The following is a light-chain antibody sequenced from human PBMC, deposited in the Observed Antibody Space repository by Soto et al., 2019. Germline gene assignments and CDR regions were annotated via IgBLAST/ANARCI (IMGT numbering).Light chain of an antibody. J-gene: IGKJ4*01. Sequence: DIQMTQSPSTLSASVGDRVTITCRASQSIGTWVAWYQQKPGEAPKFLIYDVSTLDSGVPSRFSGSGSGTEFTLTISGLQPDDFATYYCQQLERYPSTFGGGTKVDIK. CDR2: DVS. V-gene: IGKV1-5*01. CDR1: QSIGTW. CDR3: QQLERYPST.